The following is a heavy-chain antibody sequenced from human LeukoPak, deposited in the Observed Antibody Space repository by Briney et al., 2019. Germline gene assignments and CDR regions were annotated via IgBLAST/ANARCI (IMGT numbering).Heavy chain of an antibody. CDR2: IYYTGST. Sequence: PSETLSLTCTVSDDSISSYYWSWIRQPPGKGLEWIGYIYYTGSTNYNPSLKSRVTISVDTSKNQFSLKLSSVTAADTAVYYCARDPGGYSYGSLYFDYWGQGTLVTVSS. CDR1: DDSISSYY. J-gene: IGHJ4*02. CDR3: ARDPGGYSYGSLYFDY. D-gene: IGHD5-18*01. V-gene: IGHV4-59*01.